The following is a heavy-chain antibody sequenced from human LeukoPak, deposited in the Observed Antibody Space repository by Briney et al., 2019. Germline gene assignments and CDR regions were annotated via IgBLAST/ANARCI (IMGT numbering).Heavy chain of an antibody. CDR3: AKAHDYGDYAGFDY. V-gene: IGHV3-9*01. CDR1: GFIFSSYA. CDR2: ISWNSGNM. D-gene: IGHD4-17*01. Sequence: GGSLRLSCAASGFIFSSYAMSWVRQAPGKGLEWVSGISWNSGNMAYADSVKGRFTISRDSAKTSLCLQINNLRAEDTALYYCAKAHDYGDYAGFDYWGQGTLVSVSS. J-gene: IGHJ4*02.